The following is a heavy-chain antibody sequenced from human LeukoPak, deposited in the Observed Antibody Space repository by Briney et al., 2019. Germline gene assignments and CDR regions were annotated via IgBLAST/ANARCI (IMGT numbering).Heavy chain of an antibody. CDR2: IYIGGSA. J-gene: IGHJ3*02. V-gene: IGHV3-53*01. CDR3: ARSRLHDAFDI. Sequence: VGSLRLSCAASGFTVSSNYMSWVRQAPGKGLEWVSVIYIGGSAYYADSVKGRFTISRDNSKNTLYLQMNSLRAEDTAVYYCARSRLHDAFDIWGQGTMVTVSS. CDR1: GFTVSSNY.